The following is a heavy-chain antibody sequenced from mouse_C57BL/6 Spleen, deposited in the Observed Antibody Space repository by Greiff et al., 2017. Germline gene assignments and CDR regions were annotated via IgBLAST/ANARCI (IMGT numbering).Heavy chain of an antibody. CDR2: INPNNGGT. J-gene: IGHJ4*01. CDR3: ARGGRRGDYYAMDY. V-gene: IGHV1-26*01. Sequence: VQLQQSGPELVKPGASVKISCKASGYTFTDYYMNWVKQSHGKSLEWIGDINPNNGGTSYNQKFKGKATLTVDKSSSTAYMELRSLTSEDSAVYYCARGGRRGDYYAMDYWGQGTSVTVSS. CDR1: GYTFTDYY.